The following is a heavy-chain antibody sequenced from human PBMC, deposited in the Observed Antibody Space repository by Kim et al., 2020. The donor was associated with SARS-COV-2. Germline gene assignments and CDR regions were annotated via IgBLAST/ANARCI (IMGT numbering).Heavy chain of an antibody. Sequence: KGRFTISRDKSKNTLYLQMNSLRAEDTAVYYCAKDRGITMVRGVVSYYFDYWGQGTLVTVSS. D-gene: IGHD3-10*01. V-gene: IGHV3-23*01. CDR3: AKDRGITMVRGVVSYYFDY. J-gene: IGHJ4*02.